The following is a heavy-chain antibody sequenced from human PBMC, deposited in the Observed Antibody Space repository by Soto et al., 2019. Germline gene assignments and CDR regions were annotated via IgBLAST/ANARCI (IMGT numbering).Heavy chain of an antibody. V-gene: IGHV1-46*01. Sequence: ASVKVSCKASGYTFTSYYMHWVRQAPGQGLEWMGIINPSGGSTSYAQKFQGRVTMTRDTSTSTVYMELSSPRSEDTAVYYCARDGAGITGTTEIDYWGQGTLVTVSS. CDR2: INPSGGST. CDR3: ARDGAGITGTTEIDY. D-gene: IGHD1-7*01. CDR1: GYTFTSYY. J-gene: IGHJ4*02.